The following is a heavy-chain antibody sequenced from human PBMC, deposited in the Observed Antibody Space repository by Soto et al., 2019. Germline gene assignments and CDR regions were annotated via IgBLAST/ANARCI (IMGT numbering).Heavy chain of an antibody. Sequence: PGESLKISCKGSGYSFTSYWISWVRQMPGKCLEWMVRIVPSDSYTNYCPSFQGHVTISADKSFSTAYLQWSSLKASDTAIYYCARRRFGELLYYYGMDVWGQGTTVTVSS. J-gene: IGHJ6*02. CDR1: GYSFTSYW. D-gene: IGHD3-10*01. CDR3: ARRRFGELLYYYGMDV. CDR2: IVPSDSYT. V-gene: IGHV5-10-1*01.